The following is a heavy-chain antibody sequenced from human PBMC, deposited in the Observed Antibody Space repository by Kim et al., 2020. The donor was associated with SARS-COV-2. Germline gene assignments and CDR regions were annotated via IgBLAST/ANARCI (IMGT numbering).Heavy chain of an antibody. J-gene: IGHJ5*02. CDR1: GFTFSSYA. CDR2: ISSSGSRT. Sequence: GGSLRLSCAASGFTFSSYAMSWVRQAPGKGLEWVSGISSSGSRTYYADSVKGRFTICRDNSKNTLFLQMGSLRADDSAIYFCVNTGLFDAGNQVNNWFDPWGQGTLVTVSS. CDR3: VNTGLFDAGNQVNNWFDP. V-gene: IGHV3-23*05. D-gene: IGHD2-8*02.